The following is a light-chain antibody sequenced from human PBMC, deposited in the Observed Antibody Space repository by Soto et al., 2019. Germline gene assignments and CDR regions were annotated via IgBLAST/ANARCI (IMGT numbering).Light chain of an antibody. CDR2: YDS. CDR3: QVWDIMTDNYV. J-gene: IGLJ1*01. Sequence: SYELTQSPSVSVAPEKTATITCGGNNIGNKRVHWYRQKPGQAPVLLISYDSDRPSGIPERFSGSNSGNTATLTISRVEVGDEADYYCQVWDIMTDNYVFGSGTKVTVL. V-gene: IGLV3-21*04. CDR1: NIGNKR.